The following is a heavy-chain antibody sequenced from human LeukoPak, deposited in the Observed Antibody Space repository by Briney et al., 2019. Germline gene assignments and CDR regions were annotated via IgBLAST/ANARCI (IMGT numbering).Heavy chain of an antibody. D-gene: IGHD2-2*02. CDR3: ARHKGSVFRYPPYYYYYYMDV. CDR1: GGSISSSSYY. Sequence: KPSETLSLTCTVSGGSISSSSYYWGWIRQPPGKGLEWIGSIYYSGSTYYNPSLKSRVTISVDTSKNQFSLKLSSVTAADTAVYYCARHKGSVFRYPPYYYYYYMDVWGKGTTVTISS. CDR2: IYYSGST. J-gene: IGHJ6*03. V-gene: IGHV4-39*01.